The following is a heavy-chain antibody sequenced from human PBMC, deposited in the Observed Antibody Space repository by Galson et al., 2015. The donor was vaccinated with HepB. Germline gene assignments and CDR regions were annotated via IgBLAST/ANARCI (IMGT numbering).Heavy chain of an antibody. CDR1: GYSFTIYY. CDR3: ARGGQWPQFYYFYY. Sequence: SVKVSCKASGYSFTIYYIHWVRQAPGQRLEWMGRVNTGNGNTKYSQKFQDRVTLTRDTSATTAYMELSSLESEDTAVYYCARGGQWPQFYYFYYWGRGTLVTVSS. CDR2: VNTGNGNT. V-gene: IGHV1-3*04. J-gene: IGHJ4*02. D-gene: IGHD5-24*01.